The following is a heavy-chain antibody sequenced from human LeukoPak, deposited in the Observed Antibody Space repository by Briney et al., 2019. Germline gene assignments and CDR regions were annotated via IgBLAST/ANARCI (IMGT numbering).Heavy chain of an antibody. V-gene: IGHV4-38-2*01. CDR2: IYHSGST. J-gene: IGHJ4*02. Sequence: SETLSLTCAVSGYSIRSGDYWGWIWQSPGKGLEWIGSIYHSGSTHYNPSLKSRVTISVDMSKNQFSLMLSSVTAADTAVYYCARNRSVTTTPGFDHWGQGTLVTVSS. CDR3: ARNRSVTTTPGFDH. CDR1: GYSIRSGDY. D-gene: IGHD4-17*01.